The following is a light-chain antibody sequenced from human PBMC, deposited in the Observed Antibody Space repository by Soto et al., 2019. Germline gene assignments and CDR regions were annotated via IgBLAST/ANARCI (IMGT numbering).Light chain of an antibody. CDR1: QDVNGY. CDR2: DAS. Sequence: YPAILNLSPGETATLHCMASQDVNGYLAWYQQKPGQAPRLLIYDASNRATGIPASFSGSGPATDFTLTITSLVPEDFAVYDCQQRANRHIRFAQGTRLEIK. J-gene: IGKJ5*01. CDR3: QQRANRHIR. V-gene: IGKV3D-11*01.